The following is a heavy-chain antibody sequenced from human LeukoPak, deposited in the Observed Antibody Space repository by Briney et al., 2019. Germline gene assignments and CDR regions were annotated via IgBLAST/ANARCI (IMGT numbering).Heavy chain of an antibody. CDR3: AGGPTGYYYYYMDV. CDR2: IYYSGST. CDR1: GGSISTSNYY. J-gene: IGHJ6*03. Sequence: PSETLSLTCTVSGGSISTSNYYWSWIRQPPGKGLEWIGYIYYSGSTNYNPSLKSRVTISVDTSKNQFSLKLSSVTAADTAVYYCAGGPTGYYYYYMDVWGKGTTVTISS. D-gene: IGHD2-15*01. V-gene: IGHV4-61*01.